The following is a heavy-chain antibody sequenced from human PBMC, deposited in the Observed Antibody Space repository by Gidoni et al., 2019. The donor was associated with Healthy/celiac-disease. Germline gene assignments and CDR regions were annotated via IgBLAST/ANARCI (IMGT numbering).Heavy chain of an antibody. Sequence: QVQLVQSGAAVKKPGASVQVSCKASGYTFTSYYMHWVRQAPGQGLEWMGIIKPSGGSTSYAQKFQGRVTMNRDTSTSTVYMELSSLRSEDTAVDYCAREQGTSGTSDYWGQGTLVTVSS. V-gene: IGHV1-46*01. CDR2: IKPSGGST. CDR3: AREQGTSGTSDY. J-gene: IGHJ4*02. D-gene: IGHD6-13*01. CDR1: GYTFTSYY.